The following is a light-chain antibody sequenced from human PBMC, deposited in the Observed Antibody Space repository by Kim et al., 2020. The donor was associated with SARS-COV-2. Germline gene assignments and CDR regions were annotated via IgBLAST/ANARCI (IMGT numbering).Light chain of an antibody. CDR1: RSVSSS. CDR2: DAS. Sequence: LSPEGSARLACRASRSVSSSLAWNEQKPGQAPRLVISDASNRDTGIPARFSGSGSGADFTHTIGSLEPEDFAVYYCQQRGNWPLAFSPGTKVDIK. V-gene: IGKV3-11*01. J-gene: IGKJ3*01. CDR3: QQRGNWPLA.